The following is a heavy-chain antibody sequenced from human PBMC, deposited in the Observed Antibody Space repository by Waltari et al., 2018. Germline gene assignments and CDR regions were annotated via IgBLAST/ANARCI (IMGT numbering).Heavy chain of an antibody. CDR1: GYTFTDYY. V-gene: IGHV1-69-2*01. D-gene: IGHD2-21*02. CDR3: ATLGGDYVLGDWFDP. CDR2: VDAEDGET. J-gene: IGHJ5*02. Sequence: EVQLVQSGAEVKKPGATVKISCKVSGYTFTDYYMHWVQQARGKGLEWMGLVDAEDGETVYAEKFQSRVTRTADTSTDTAYRELSSLRSEDTAVYYCATLGGDYVLGDWFDPWGQGTLVTVSS.